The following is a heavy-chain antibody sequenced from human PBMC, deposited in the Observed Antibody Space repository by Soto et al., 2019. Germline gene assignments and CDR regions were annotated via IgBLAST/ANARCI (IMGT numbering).Heavy chain of an antibody. D-gene: IGHD6-19*01. Sequence: EVQLLESGGGLVQPGGSLRLCCAAPGFTFSSYAMSWVRQAPGKGLEWVSAISGSGGSTYYADSVKGRFTISRDNSKNTLYLQMNSLRAEDTAVYYCAKEVGSSGMKDYSGQGTLVTVSS. CDR1: GFTFSSYA. CDR2: ISGSGGST. V-gene: IGHV3-23*01. CDR3: AKEVGSSGMKDY. J-gene: IGHJ4*02.